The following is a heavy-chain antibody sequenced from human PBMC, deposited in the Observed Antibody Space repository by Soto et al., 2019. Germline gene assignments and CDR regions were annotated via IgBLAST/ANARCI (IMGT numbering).Heavy chain of an antibody. CDR1: GFTFSSYG. CDR3: AKDRGGIAVAGTLTGAFDI. D-gene: IGHD6-19*01. V-gene: IGHV3-30*18. J-gene: IGHJ3*02. Sequence: GGSLRLSCAASGFTFSSYGMHWVRQAPGKGLEWVAVILYDGSNKYYADSVKGRFTISRDNSKNTLYLQMNSLRAEDTAVYYCAKDRGGIAVAGTLTGAFDIWGQGTMVTVSS. CDR2: ILYDGSNK.